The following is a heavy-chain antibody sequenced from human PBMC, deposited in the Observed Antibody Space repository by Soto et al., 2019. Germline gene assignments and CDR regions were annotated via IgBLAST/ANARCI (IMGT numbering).Heavy chain of an antibody. J-gene: IGHJ3*02. CDR3: ATPVGRGSGWVDAFDI. CDR1: GYTLTELS. V-gene: IGHV1-24*01. Sequence: ASVKVSCKVSGYTLTELSMHWVRQAPGKGLEWMGGFDPEDGETIYAQKFQGRVTMTEDTSTDTAYMELSSSRSEDTAVYYCATPVGRGSGWVDAFDIWGQGTMVTVSS. D-gene: IGHD6-19*01. CDR2: FDPEDGET.